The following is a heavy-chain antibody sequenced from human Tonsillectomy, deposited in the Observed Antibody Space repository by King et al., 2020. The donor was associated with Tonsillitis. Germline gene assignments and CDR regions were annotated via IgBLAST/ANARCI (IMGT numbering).Heavy chain of an antibody. D-gene: IGHD1-26*01. CDR3: AKGEYDDYYYMDV. CDR1: GFTFSSYG. V-gene: IGHV3-23*04. Sequence: VQLVESGGGLVQPGGSLRLSCAASGFTFSSYGMSWFRQAPGKGLEWVSAISGSDNRTYYADSVKGRCNISRDNSKNTLYLHMNSLRAEDPAVYYCAKGEYDDYYYMDVWAKGPRSPSP. J-gene: IGHJ6*03. CDR2: ISGSDNRT.